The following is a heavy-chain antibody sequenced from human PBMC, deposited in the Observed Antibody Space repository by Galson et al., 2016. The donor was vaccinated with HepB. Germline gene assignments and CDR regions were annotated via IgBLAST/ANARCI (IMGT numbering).Heavy chain of an antibody. CDR3: ARTGGYYETSGYSFDY. J-gene: IGHJ4*02. CDR1: GGSINNYY. CDR2: VHFSGRT. V-gene: IGHV4-59*01. Sequence: SETLSLTCNISGGSINNYYWTWIRQPPGRGLEWIGHVHFSGRTDYNPSLKSRVTISLDSSKNHFSLRLISVTAADTALYFCARTGGYYETSGYSFDYWGRGTLVTVAS. D-gene: IGHD3-22*01.